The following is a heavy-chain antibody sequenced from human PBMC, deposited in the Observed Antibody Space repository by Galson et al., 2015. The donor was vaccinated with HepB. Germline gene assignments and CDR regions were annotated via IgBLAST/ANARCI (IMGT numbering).Heavy chain of an antibody. CDR1: GFTFSSYG. D-gene: IGHD6-19*01. Sequence: SLRLSCAASGFTFSSYGMHWVRQAPGKGLEWVAFIRYDGSNKYYADSVKGRFTISRDNSKNTLYLQMNSLRAEDTAVYYCAKDPDSSGWYYFDYWGQGTLVTVSS. J-gene: IGHJ4*02. V-gene: IGHV3-30*02. CDR2: IRYDGSNK. CDR3: AKDPDSSGWYYFDY.